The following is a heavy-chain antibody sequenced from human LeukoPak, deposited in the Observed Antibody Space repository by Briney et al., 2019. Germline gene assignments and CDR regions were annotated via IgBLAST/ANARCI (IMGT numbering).Heavy chain of an antibody. CDR1: GGPVNNYY. CDR3: ARIPPYNSGRGGFDY. D-gene: IGHD1-1*01. Sequence: PSETLSLTCSVSGGPVNNYYWAWIRQSPGKTLEWIAYVFYNGYTSYNPSLKSRATISIDTSRNQFSLQLSSVTAADTAVCFCARIPPYNSGRGGFDYWGQGTLVTVSS. J-gene: IGHJ4*02. V-gene: IGHV4-59*02. CDR2: VFYNGYT.